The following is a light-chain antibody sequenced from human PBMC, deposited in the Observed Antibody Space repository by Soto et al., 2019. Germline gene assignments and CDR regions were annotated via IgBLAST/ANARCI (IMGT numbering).Light chain of an antibody. CDR2: HAS. CDR3: QQYGSSPVT. Sequence: IVLMQSPGTLSLSPGERATLSCRASRSLSSDYLAWYQQKPGQAPRLLFYHASRRATGTPDRFSVSGSGTDFTLTISRLEPEDFAVYYCQQYGSSPVTFGQGTKVDI. V-gene: IGKV3-20*01. J-gene: IGKJ1*01. CDR1: RSLSSDY.